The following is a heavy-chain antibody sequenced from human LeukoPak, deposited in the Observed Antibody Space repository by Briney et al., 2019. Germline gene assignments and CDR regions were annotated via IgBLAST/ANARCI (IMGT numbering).Heavy chain of an antibody. CDR3: ARDPRGYSGYDAGVY. CDR1: GGSFSGYY. J-gene: IGHJ4*02. CDR2: INHSGNT. Sequence: SETLSLTCAVYGGSFSGYYWSWIRQPPGKGLEWIGEINHSGNTNYNPSLKSRVTISVDTSKNQFSLKLSSVTAADTAVYYCARDPRGYSGYDAGVYWGQGTLVTVSS. V-gene: IGHV4-34*01. D-gene: IGHD5-12*01.